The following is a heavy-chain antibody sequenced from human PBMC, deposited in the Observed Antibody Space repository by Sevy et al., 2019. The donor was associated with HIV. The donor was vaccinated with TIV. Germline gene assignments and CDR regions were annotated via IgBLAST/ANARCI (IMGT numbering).Heavy chain of an antibody. CDR1: GFSISGYG. V-gene: IGHV3-33*01. CDR2: IWYDGTNK. Sequence: GGSLRLSCAASGFSISGYGMHWVRQAPGKGLEWVAVIWYDGTNKEYADSVKGRFTISRDNSKNTLYLRMNSLRAEETAVYYCAREDIRVAGIGYYFHSWGQAPLVTFSS. CDR3: AREDIRVAGIGYYFHS. J-gene: IGHJ4*02. D-gene: IGHD6-19*01.